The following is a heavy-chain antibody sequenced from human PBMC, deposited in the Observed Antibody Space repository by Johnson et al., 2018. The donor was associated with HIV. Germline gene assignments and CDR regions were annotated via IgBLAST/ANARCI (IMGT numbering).Heavy chain of an antibody. CDR1: GFTFSSYA. V-gene: IGHV3-30-3*01. CDR3: AKDQYRKLTTVAGI. Sequence: VQPGRSLRLSCAASGFTFSSYAMHWVRQAPGKGLEWVAVISYDGSIGYADSVKGRFTISRDNAENSLYLQMNSLRAEDTAVYYCAKDQYRKLTTVAGIWGQGTMVTVSS. D-gene: IGHD4-17*01. J-gene: IGHJ3*02. CDR2: ISYDGSI.